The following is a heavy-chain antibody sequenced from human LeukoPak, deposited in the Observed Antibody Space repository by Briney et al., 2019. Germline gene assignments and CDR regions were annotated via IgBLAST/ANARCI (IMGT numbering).Heavy chain of an antibody. V-gene: IGHV1-2*02. D-gene: IGHD2-8*01. CDR2: INPNSGGA. Sequence: ASVKVSCKASGYTFTGYYMHWVRQAPGQGLEWMGWINPNSGGANYAQKFQGRVTMTRDTSISTAYMELSRLRSDDTAVYYCARVDVLMVYVRLDYWGQGTLVTVSS. CDR1: GYTFTGYY. CDR3: ARVDVLMVYVRLDY. J-gene: IGHJ4*02.